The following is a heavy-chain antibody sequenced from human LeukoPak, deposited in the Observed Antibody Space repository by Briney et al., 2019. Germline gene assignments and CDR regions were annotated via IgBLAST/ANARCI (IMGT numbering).Heavy chain of an antibody. CDR2: IIPIFGTA. D-gene: IGHD3-3*01. J-gene: IGHJ6*03. Sequence: ASVKVSCKASGGTFSSYAIRWVRQAPGQGLEWMGGIIPIFGTANYAQKFQGGVTITTDESTSTAYMELSSLRSEDTAVYYYARTLADFWSGYPLYYYYMDVWGKGTTVTVSS. CDR1: GGTFSSYA. CDR3: ARTLADFWSGYPLYYYYMDV. V-gene: IGHV1-69*05.